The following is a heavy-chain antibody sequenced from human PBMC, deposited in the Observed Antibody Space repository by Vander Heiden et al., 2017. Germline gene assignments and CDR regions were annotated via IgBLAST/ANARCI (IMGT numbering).Heavy chain of an antibody. D-gene: IGHD1-26*01. J-gene: IGHJ4*02. V-gene: IGHV3-48*02. CDR3: AGGSYYSLDY. CDR2: ISSSSSTI. Sequence: EVQLVESGGGLVQPGRSLRLSCAASGFTFRSYSMNWVRQAPGKGLEWVSYISSSSSTIYYADSVKGRFTISRDNAKNSLYLQMNSLRDEDTAVYYCAGGSYYSLDYWGQGTLVTVSS. CDR1: GFTFRSYS.